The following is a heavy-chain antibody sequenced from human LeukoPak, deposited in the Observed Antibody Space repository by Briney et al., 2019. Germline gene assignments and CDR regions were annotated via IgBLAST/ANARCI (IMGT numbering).Heavy chain of an antibody. CDR2: IRQDESER. D-gene: IGHD3-10*01. Sequence: GGSLRLSCAASGFIFSDYYMSWIRQAPGKGPEWVANIRQDESERYFADSVKGRFTISRDNAKKSVYLHMSSLRAEDTALYYCARLSAYYYGSYFYYYMDVWGKGTTVTVSS. J-gene: IGHJ6*03. V-gene: IGHV3-7*03. CDR3: ARLSAYYYGSYFYYYMDV. CDR1: GFIFSDYY.